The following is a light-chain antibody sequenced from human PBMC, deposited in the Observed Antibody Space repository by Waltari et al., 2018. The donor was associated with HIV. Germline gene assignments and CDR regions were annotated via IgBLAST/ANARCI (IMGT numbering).Light chain of an antibody. J-gene: IGLJ3*02. V-gene: IGLV2-23*02. CDR1: LSDVRASNL. Sequence: ALTQPACVSGSPGQSITISPTLTLSDVRASNLIPWYQQPPEQAPRLISYDVRERPAGVSNRFTGSKSGNTASLTISGLQAEDEADYYCGSYVSEIVPCVFGGGTKLTVL. CDR2: DVR. CDR3: GSYVSEIVPCV.